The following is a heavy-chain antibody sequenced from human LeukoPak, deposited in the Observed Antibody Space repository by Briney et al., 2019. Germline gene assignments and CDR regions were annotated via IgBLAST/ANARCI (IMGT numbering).Heavy chain of an antibody. D-gene: IGHD3-10*01. V-gene: IGHV3-23*01. J-gene: IGHJ6*02. CDR2: ISGSGGST. Sequence: GGSLTLLCAVSGYTFSSYAMSWLRQAPGKGLEWVSAISGSGGSTFYAHSEKPRLTLHRDYYKHTLSLKIHSQSPEDTAVYYCATGDYYGSGSPYYYYYGMDGWGQGTTVTVSS. CDR3: ATGDYYGSGSPYYYYYGMDG. CDR1: GYTFSSYA.